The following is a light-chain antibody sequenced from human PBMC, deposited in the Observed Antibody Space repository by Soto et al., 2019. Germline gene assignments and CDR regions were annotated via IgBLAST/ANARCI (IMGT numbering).Light chain of an antibody. J-gene: IGKJ1*01. V-gene: IGKV3-20*01. CDR2: GAS. CDR3: QQYVSSVT. Sequence: ELVLTQSPGSLSLSPGERATLSCRASQSVDSSFFAWYQKKPGQAPRLLIYGASKRATGNPDRFSGSGSGTDFTLTISRLETEDFAVYYCQQYVSSVTFGKGTKVEIK. CDR1: QSVDSSF.